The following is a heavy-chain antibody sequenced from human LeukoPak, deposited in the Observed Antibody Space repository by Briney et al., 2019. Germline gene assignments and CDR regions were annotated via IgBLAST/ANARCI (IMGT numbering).Heavy chain of an antibody. Sequence: GGSLRLSCAASGFTFSSYGMHWVRQAPGKGLEWVADISYDGRQKYYGDSVKGRFTISRDNPKNTLYLQMTSLRDDDTAVYYCARVFLERLTSGYFDNWGQGTLVTVSP. CDR2: ISYDGRQK. D-gene: IGHD3-3*01. V-gene: IGHV3-30*19. CDR1: GFTFSSYG. CDR3: ARVFLERLTSGYFDN. J-gene: IGHJ4*02.